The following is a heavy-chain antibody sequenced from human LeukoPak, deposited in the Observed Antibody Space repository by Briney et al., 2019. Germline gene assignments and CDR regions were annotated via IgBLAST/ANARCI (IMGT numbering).Heavy chain of an antibody. Sequence: GGTLRLSCAASGFTFSSYGMSWVRQAPGKGLEWISAISGSGGSTYYADSVKGRFTISRDNSKNTLYLQMNSLRAEDTAVYYCAKDQGMVRGAFSFDYWGQGTLVTVSS. CDR1: GFTFSSYG. D-gene: IGHD3-10*01. V-gene: IGHV3-23*01. CDR3: AKDQGMVRGAFSFDY. CDR2: ISGSGGST. J-gene: IGHJ4*02.